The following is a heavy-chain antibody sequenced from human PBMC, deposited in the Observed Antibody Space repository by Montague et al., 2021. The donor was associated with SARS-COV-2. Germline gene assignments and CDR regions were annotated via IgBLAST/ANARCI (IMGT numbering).Heavy chain of an antibody. D-gene: IGHD3-22*01. CDR1: GGSFSGYY. CDR2: INQSGST. J-gene: IGHJ4*02. Sequence: SETLSLTCAVYGGSFSGYYWSWIRQPPGKGLEWIGEINQSGSTNYNPSPKSRVTLSVDTSKKQFSLKLSSLTAADTAVYYCARVAGGYYHDSSAYSDYWGQGSLVTVSS. V-gene: IGHV4-34*01. CDR3: ARVAGGYYHDSSAYSDY.